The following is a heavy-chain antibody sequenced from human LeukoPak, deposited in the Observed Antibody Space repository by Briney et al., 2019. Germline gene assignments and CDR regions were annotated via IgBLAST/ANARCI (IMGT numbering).Heavy chain of an antibody. CDR1: GFTFASDA. D-gene: IGHD2-2*01. CDR2: TDGTT. J-gene: IGHJ5*02. CDR3: VACSGASCYGDRFDP. Sequence: PGGSLRLSCAASGFTFASDAMTWVRQAPGKGLEWVSSTDGTTYYADSVRGRFTISRDNSKNTLFLQMNTLRAEDTALYYCVACSGASCYGDRFDPWGQGTLVTVSS. V-gene: IGHV3-23*01.